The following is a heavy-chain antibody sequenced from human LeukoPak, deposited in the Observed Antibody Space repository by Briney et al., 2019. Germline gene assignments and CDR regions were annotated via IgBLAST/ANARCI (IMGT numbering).Heavy chain of an antibody. V-gene: IGHV4-39*07. Sequence: SETLSLTCTVSGGSISSGSYYWSWIRQPPGKGLEWIGSIYYSGSTYYNPSLKSRVTISVDTSKNQFSLKLSSVTAADTAVYYCARVNNGSYYYWGQGTLVTVSS. CDR3: ARVNNGSYYY. D-gene: IGHD1-26*01. J-gene: IGHJ4*02. CDR1: GGSISSGSYY. CDR2: IYYSGST.